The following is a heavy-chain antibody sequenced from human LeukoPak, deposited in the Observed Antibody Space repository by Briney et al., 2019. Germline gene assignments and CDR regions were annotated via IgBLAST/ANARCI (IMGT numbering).Heavy chain of an antibody. D-gene: IGHD3-10*01. CDR1: GFTFSSYW. V-gene: IGHV3-7*03. CDR2: IKQDGSEK. CDR3: AREWFGELLEIYWYFDL. Sequence: PGGSLRLSCAASGFTFSSYWMSWVRQAPGKGLEWVANIKQDGSEKYDVDSEKGRFTISRDSAKNPLYLQVNSLRAEDTAVYYCAREWFGELLEIYWYFDLWGRGTLVTVSS. J-gene: IGHJ2*01.